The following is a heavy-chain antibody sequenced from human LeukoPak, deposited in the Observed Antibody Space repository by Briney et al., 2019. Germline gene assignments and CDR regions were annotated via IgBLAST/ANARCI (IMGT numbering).Heavy chain of an antibody. CDR2: ISTNTGNP. Sequence: GASVKVSCKASGYTFTTYAMNWVRQAPGQGLEWMGWISTNTGNPTYAQGFTGRFVFSLDTSVSTAYLQISSLKAEDTAVYYCARGEFGYDILTGYYADGIDVWGQGTTVTVSS. J-gene: IGHJ6*02. CDR3: ARGEFGYDILTGYYADGIDV. CDR1: GYTFTTYA. V-gene: IGHV7-4-1*02. D-gene: IGHD3-9*01.